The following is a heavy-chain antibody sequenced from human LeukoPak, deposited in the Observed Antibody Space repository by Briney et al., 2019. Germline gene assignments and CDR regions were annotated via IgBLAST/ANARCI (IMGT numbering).Heavy chain of an antibody. CDR2: ILYSGTT. V-gene: IGHV4-39*01. CDR1: SSFFSRNGYY. D-gene: IGHD2-15*01. Sequence: PSETLSLTCTVSSSFFSRNGYYWGWIRLPPGKGLEWIGSILYSGTTYNNPSLKSRVTMSVDTSKNQFSLRLNSVTAADTAVYYCARHVGGGYWYFDYWGRGTQVTVSS. J-gene: IGHJ2*01. CDR3: ARHVGGGYWYFDY.